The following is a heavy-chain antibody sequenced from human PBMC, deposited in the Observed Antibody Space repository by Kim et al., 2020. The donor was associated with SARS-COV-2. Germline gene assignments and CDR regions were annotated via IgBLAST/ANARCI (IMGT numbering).Heavy chain of an antibody. Sequence: SPSFQGHVTISADKSISTAYLHWSSLKASDTAMYYCARHLRGFSVAALEHWGQGTLVTVSS. V-gene: IGHV5-10-1*01. CDR3: ARHLRGFSVAALEH. D-gene: IGHD6-6*01. J-gene: IGHJ1*01.